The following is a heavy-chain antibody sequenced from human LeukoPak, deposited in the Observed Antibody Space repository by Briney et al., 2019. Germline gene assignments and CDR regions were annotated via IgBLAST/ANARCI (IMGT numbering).Heavy chain of an antibody. V-gene: IGHV3-20*04. CDR3: ARDLVWFGEPKGYYNYMDV. D-gene: IGHD3-10*01. CDR1: GFTFDDYG. CDR2: INWNGGST. Sequence: PGGSLRLSCAASGFTFDDYGMSWVRQAPGKGLEWVSGINWNGGSTGYADSVKGRFTISRDNAKNSLYLQITPLRAEDTAVYYCARDLVWFGEPKGYYNYMDVWGKGTTVTVSS. J-gene: IGHJ6*03.